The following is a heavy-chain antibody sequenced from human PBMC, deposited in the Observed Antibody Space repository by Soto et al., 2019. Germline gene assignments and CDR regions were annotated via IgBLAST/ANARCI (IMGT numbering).Heavy chain of an antibody. CDR2: IYYAGST. D-gene: IGHD4-4*01. V-gene: IGHV4-59*01. Sequence: QVQLQESGPGLVKPSETLSLTCTVSGGSISSYYWSWIRQPPGKGLEWVGYIYYAGSTNYNPSLKSRVTISVDTSKNHFSLKLSSVTAADTAVYYCARYGYTLTPNYYYGMDAWGQGATVTFSS. J-gene: IGHJ6*02. CDR1: GGSISSYY. CDR3: ARYGYTLTPNYYYGMDA.